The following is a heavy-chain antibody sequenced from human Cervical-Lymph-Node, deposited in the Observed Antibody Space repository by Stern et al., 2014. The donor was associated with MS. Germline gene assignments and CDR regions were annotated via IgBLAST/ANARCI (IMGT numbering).Heavy chain of an antibody. Sequence: QVQLVESGGGVVQPGRSLRLSCAASGFTFSSYGMHWVRQAPGKGLEWVAVIWYDGSNKCYADSVKGRFTISRDNSKNTLYLQMNSLRAEDTAVYYCARDRYSSSWYNYFDYWGQGTLVTVSS. CDR3: ARDRYSSSWYNYFDY. CDR1: GFTFSSYG. V-gene: IGHV3-33*01. D-gene: IGHD6-13*01. CDR2: IWYDGSNK. J-gene: IGHJ4*02.